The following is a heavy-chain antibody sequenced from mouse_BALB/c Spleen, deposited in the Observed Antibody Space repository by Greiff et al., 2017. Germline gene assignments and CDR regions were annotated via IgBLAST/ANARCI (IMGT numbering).Heavy chain of an antibody. CDR3: ARHYDYDVGYAMDY. CDR2: IWSDGST. CDR1: GFSLTSYG. J-gene: IGHJ4*01. Sequence: VKLVESGPDLVAPSQSLSITCTVSGFSLTSYGVHWVRQPPGKGLEWLVVIWSDGSTTYNSALKSRLSISKDNSKSQVFLKMNSLQTDDTAMYSCARHYDYDVGYAMDYWGQGTSVTVSS. D-gene: IGHD2-4*01. V-gene: IGHV2-6-2*01.